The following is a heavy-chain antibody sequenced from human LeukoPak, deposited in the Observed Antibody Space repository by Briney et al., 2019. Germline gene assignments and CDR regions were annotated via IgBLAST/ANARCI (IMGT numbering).Heavy chain of an antibody. D-gene: IGHD4-17*01. J-gene: IGHJ4*02. CDR1: GYTFTGYY. CDR2: INPNSGGT. Sequence: ASVKVSCKASGYTFTGYYMHWVRQAPGQGLEWMGWINPNSGGTNYAQKFQGWVTMTRDTSISTAYMELSRLRSDDTAVYYCARTPQNDYGDDFDYWGQGTLVTVSS. CDR3: ARTPQNDYGDDFDY. V-gene: IGHV1-2*04.